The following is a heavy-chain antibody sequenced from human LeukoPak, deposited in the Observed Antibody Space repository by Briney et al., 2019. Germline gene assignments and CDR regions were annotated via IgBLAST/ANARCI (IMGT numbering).Heavy chain of an antibody. Sequence: PSETLSLTCTVSGGSISSYYWSWIRQPPGKALEWIGYISYSGSTNYNPSLKSRVTISVDTSKNQFSLKLRSVTAADTAVYYCARDRGNSGAAYFDYWGQGTLVTVSS. D-gene: IGHD4-23*01. V-gene: IGHV4-59*01. CDR3: ARDRGNSGAAYFDY. J-gene: IGHJ4*02. CDR1: GGSISSYY. CDR2: ISYSGST.